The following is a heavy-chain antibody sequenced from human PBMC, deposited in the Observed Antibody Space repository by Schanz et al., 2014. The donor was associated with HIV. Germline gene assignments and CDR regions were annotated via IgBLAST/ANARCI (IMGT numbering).Heavy chain of an antibody. V-gene: IGHV1-18*01. Sequence: QVPLVQSGAEVKKPGASVTVSCKASGYTFTNYGINWVRQAPGQGLEWMGWISAYKGNTNYAQKLQGRVTMTTDTSTNTAYMELRRLRSDDTAVYYCARWGRGCSGGSCYWGYYGMDVWGQGTTVTVSS. CDR2: ISAYKGNT. J-gene: IGHJ6*02. D-gene: IGHD2-15*01. CDR1: GYTFTNYG. CDR3: ARWGRGCSGGSCYWGYYGMDV.